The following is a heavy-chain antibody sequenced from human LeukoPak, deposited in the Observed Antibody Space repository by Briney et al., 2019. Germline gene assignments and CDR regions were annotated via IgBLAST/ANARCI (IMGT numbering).Heavy chain of an antibody. CDR2: ISGSGGST. CDR3: AKDQQQLVPYYYYYYGMDV. Sequence: GGSLRLSCAASGFTFSSYAMSWVRQAPGKGLEWVSAISGSGGSTYYADSVKGRFTISRDNSKNTLHLQMNSLRAEDTAVYYCAKDQQQLVPYYYYYYGMDVWGQGTTVTVSS. V-gene: IGHV3-23*01. J-gene: IGHJ6*02. CDR1: GFTFSSYA. D-gene: IGHD6-13*01.